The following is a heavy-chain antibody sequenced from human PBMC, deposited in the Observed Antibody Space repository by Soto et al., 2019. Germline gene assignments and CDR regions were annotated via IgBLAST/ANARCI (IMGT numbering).Heavy chain of an antibody. D-gene: IGHD3-9*01. CDR3: ARENRGLWYFDWLSLLGY. CDR2: INPNSGGT. CDR1: GYTFTGYY. J-gene: IGHJ4*02. Sequence: ASVKVSCKASGYTFTGYYMHWVRQAPGQGLEWMGWINPNSGGTNYAQKFQGRVTMTRDTSISTAYMELSRLRTDDAAVYYCARENRGLWYFDWLSLLGYWGQGTLITVSS. V-gene: IGHV1-2*02.